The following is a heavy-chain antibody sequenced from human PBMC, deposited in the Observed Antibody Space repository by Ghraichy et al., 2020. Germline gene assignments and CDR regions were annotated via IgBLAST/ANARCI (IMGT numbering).Heavy chain of an antibody. CDR3: ARRGELLWNNWFDP. J-gene: IGHJ5*02. D-gene: IGHD1-26*01. CDR1: GGSFSGYY. Sequence: SETLSLTCAVYGGSFSGYYWSWIRQPPGKGLEWIGEINHSGSTNYNPSLKSRVTISVDTSKNQFSLKLSSVTAADTAVYYCARRGELLWNNWFDPWGQGTLVTVSS. CDR2: INHSGST. V-gene: IGHV4-34*01.